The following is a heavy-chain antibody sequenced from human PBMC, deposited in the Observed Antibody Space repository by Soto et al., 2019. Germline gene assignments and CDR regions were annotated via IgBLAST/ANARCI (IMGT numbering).Heavy chain of an antibody. J-gene: IGHJ4*02. Sequence: PGGSLRLSCAASGFTFSSSAMSWVRQAPGKGLEWVSAISGSGGSTYYADSVKGRFTISRDNSKNTLYLQMNSLRAEDTAVYYCAKLSPIGYCSGGSCYSGPWYFDYWGQGTLVTVSS. V-gene: IGHV3-23*01. D-gene: IGHD2-15*01. CDR2: ISGSGGST. CDR3: AKLSPIGYCSGGSCYSGPWYFDY. CDR1: GFTFSSSA.